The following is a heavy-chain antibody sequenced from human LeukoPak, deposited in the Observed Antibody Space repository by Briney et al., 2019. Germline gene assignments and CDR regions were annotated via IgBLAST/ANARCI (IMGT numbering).Heavy chain of an antibody. CDR2: MNPNSGNT. V-gene: IGHV1-8*02. D-gene: IGHD3-16*02. Sequence: ASVKVSCKASGYTFTSYDINWVRQATGQGLEWMGWMNPNSGNTGYAQKLQGRVTMTTDTSTSTAYMELRSLRSDDTAVYYCARGGYYDYVWGSYRHFDYWGQGTLVTVSS. CDR1: GYTFTSYD. J-gene: IGHJ4*02. CDR3: ARGGYYDYVWGSYRHFDY.